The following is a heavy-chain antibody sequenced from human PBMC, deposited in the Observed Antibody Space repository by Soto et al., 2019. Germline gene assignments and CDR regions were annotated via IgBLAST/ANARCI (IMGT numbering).Heavy chain of an antibody. CDR1: GGSISSGGYY. J-gene: IGHJ4*02. Sequence: SETLSLTCTVSGGSISSGGYYWSWIRQHPGKGLEWIGYIYYSGSTYYNPSLKSRVTISVDTSKNQFSLKLSSVTAADTAVYYCARASGIAAAADPGFFDYWGQGTLVTVSS. CDR3: ARASGIAAAADPGFFDY. V-gene: IGHV4-31*03. D-gene: IGHD6-13*01. CDR2: IYYSGST.